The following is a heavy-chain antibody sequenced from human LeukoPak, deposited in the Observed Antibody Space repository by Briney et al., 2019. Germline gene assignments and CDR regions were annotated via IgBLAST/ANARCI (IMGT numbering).Heavy chain of an antibody. CDR3: ARRRHNYDYYDV. V-gene: IGHV4-39*01. J-gene: IGHJ3*01. Sequence: YYCPSLKNRVIMSVDTSKNQFSLDLSSATAADTAIYYCARRRHNYDYYDVWGQGTRFTVSS. D-gene: IGHD3-16*01.